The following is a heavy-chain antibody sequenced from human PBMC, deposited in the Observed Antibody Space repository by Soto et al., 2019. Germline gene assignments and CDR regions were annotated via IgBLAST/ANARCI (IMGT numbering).Heavy chain of an antibody. J-gene: IGHJ6*02. CDR2: IKTKSEGGPT. CDR1: GIPISNAW. V-gene: IGHV3-15*07. CDR3: TTGSVEGV. Sequence: SCAASGIPISNAWMNLVRQAPGKGLEWVGRIKTKSEGGPTDYAAAVKGRFTVSRDDSKNTLYLQMNSLKTEDTAVYYCTTGSVEGVWGQGTTVTVSS.